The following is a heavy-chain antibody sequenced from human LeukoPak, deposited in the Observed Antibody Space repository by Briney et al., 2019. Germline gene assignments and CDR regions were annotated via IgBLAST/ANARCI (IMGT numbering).Heavy chain of an antibody. CDR2: ISSSSSYI. D-gene: IGHD3-9*01. J-gene: IGHJ6*04. CDR3: ARCEPYLTISDV. CDR1: GFTFSSYS. Sequence: GGSLRLSCAASGFTFSSYSMNWVRQAPGKGLEWVSSISSSSSYIYYADSVKGRFTISRDNAKNSLYLQMNSLRAEDTAVYYCARCEPYLTISDVWGKGTTVTVSS. V-gene: IGHV3-21*01.